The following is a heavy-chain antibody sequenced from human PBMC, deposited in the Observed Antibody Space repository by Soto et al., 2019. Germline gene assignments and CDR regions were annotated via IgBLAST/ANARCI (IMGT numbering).Heavy chain of an antibody. V-gene: IGHV1-46*01. CDR3: ARGTAMSDAFDI. CDR2: INPSGGST. Sequence: ASVEVSCKASGYTFTSYYMHWVRQAPGQGLEWMGIINPSGGSTSYAQKFQDRVTMTRDTSTSTVYMELSSLSSEDTAVSYCARGTAMSDAFDIWGQGTMVTVSS. D-gene: IGHD5-18*01. J-gene: IGHJ3*02. CDR1: GYTFTSYY.